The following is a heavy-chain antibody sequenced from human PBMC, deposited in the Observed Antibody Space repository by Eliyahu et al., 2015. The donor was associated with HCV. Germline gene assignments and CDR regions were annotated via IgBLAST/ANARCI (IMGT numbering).Heavy chain of an antibody. J-gene: IGHJ4*02. CDR1: GFPFSHHY. D-gene: IGHD6-25*01. V-gene: IGHV3-72*01. Sequence: EVQLVDSGGGLVQPGGSLRXXCAASGFPFSHHYMDWVRQAPGKGLGWVGRSRNKANNYATEYAASVKGRFTISRDESQNSLFLXMNSLKTEDTAMYYCVRELAASPFDYWGQGTLVTVSS. CDR3: VRELAASPFDY. CDR2: SRNKANNYAT.